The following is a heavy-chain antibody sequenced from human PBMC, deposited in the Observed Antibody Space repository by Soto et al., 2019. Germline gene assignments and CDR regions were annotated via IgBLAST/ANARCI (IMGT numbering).Heavy chain of an antibody. CDR2: VSSDGSST. CDR1: GFTFSSYW. D-gene: IGHD4-4*01. V-gene: IGHV3-74*01. Sequence: EVQLVESGGGLVQPGESLRLSCAASGFTFSSYWMHWIHQAPGKGLVWVSRVSSDGSSTVYANSVKGRLTISRDNAKNTLYLHMNSLSDEDTAVYYCARGLPNYSSFECWGQGTLVTVSS. J-gene: IGHJ4*02. CDR3: ARGLPNYSSFEC.